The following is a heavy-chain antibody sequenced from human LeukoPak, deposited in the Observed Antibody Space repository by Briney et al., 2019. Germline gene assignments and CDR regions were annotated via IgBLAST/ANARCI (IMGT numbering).Heavy chain of an antibody. J-gene: IGHJ4*02. V-gene: IGHV3-64*01. CDR1: GFTFSSYA. Sequence: GGSLRLSCAASGFTFSSYAMHWVRQAPGKGLEYVSAISSNGGSTYYANSVKGRFTISRDNSKNTLYLQMGSLRAEDMAVYYCARAGGVWESYRYYDYWGQGTLVTVSS. CDR3: ARAGGVWESYRYYDY. CDR2: ISSNGGST. D-gene: IGHD3-16*02.